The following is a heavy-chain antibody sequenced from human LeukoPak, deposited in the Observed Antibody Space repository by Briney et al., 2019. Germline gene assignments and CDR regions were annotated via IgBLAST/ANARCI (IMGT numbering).Heavy chain of an antibody. CDR3: ARGKGPYGSGSSVDY. J-gene: IGHJ4*02. V-gene: IGHV3-23*01. CDR2: ISGSGGST. D-gene: IGHD3-10*01. Sequence: GGSLRLSCAASGFTFSSYAMSWVRQAPGKGLEWVSAISGSGGSTYYADSVKGRFTISRDNAKNSLYLQMNSLRAEDTALYHCARGKGPYGSGSSVDYWGQGTLVTVSS. CDR1: GFTFSSYA.